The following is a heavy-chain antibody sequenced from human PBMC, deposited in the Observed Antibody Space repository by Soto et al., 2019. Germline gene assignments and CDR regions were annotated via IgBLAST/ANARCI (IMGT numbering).Heavy chain of an antibody. CDR2: IYYSGST. D-gene: IGHD6-13*01. Sequence: SETLSLTCTVSGGSISSYYWSWIRQPPGKGLEWIGYIYYSGSTNYNPSLKSRVTISVDTSKNQFSLKLSSVTAEDTAVYYCARGAAAGDFDYWGQGTLVTVSS. CDR3: ARGAAAGDFDY. CDR1: GGSISSYY. J-gene: IGHJ4*02. V-gene: IGHV4-59*12.